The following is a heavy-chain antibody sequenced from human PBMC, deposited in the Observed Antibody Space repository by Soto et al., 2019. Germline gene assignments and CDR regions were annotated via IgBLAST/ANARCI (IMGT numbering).Heavy chain of an antibody. CDR3: ARDRDYDSSGYYLPFFDY. D-gene: IGHD3-22*01. V-gene: IGHV4-31*03. CDR1: GGSISSGGYY. CDR2: IYYSGST. Sequence: QVQLQESGPGLVKPSQTLSLTCTVSGGSISSGGYYWSWIRQHPGKGLEWIGYIYYSGSTYYNPSLKSRVTISVDTSKNQFSLKLSSVTAADTAVYYCARDRDYDSSGYYLPFFDYWGQGTLVTVSS. J-gene: IGHJ4*02.